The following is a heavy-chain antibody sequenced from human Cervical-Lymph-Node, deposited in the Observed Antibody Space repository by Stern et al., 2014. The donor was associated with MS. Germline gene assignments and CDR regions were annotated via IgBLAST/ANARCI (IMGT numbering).Heavy chain of an antibody. V-gene: IGHV3-9*01. CDR3: ARIDNWGGGNYHYDLDI. Sequence: EVQLVESGGGLVQPGRSLRLSCAASGFIFSDYVMHWVRQRPGKGLEWVSGITWNSGSLDYADSVKGRFTISRDNAKNSLYLQMNSLREEDTALYYCARIDNWGGGNYHYDLDIWGHGTTVTVSS. D-gene: IGHD7-27*01. CDR1: GFIFSDYV. J-gene: IGHJ6*02. CDR2: ITWNSGSL.